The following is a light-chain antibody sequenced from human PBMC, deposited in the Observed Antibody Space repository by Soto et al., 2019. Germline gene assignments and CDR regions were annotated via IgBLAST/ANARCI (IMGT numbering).Light chain of an antibody. Sequence: QSLLTQPPSASGTPGQRVTISCSGSRSNIESNYVYWYQQLPGTAPKLLIYRNNQRPSGVPDRFSGSQSGTSASLAISGLRSEDEADYYCAAWDDSLSGHVVFGGGTKVTVL. V-gene: IGLV1-47*01. CDR2: RNN. J-gene: IGLJ2*01. CDR3: AAWDDSLSGHVV. CDR1: RSNIESNY.